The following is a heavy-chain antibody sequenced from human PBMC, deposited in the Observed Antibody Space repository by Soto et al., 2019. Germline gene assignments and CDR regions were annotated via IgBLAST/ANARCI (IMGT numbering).Heavy chain of an antibody. V-gene: IGHV3-74*01. Sequence: PGGSLRLFCAASGFTFSSNWMHWVRQVPGKGLVWVSRSETDRSATNYTDSVKLRLTTSRDNATNMRYPQMNSLRVEDTAVYYCARDGEDYWGHGTLATDS. CDR3: ARDGEDY. D-gene: IGHD2-21*01. CDR2: SETDRSAT. J-gene: IGHJ4*01. CDR1: GFTFSSNW.